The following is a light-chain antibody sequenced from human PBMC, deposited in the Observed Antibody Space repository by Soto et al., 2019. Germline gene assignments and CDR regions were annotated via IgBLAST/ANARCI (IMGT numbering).Light chain of an antibody. V-gene: IGKV3-11*01. CDR1: QSDSTY. CDR3: QPRCNWWK. CDR2: DPS. Sequence: IVLTQSPATLSLSPGERATLSSRASQSDSTYLAWYQQKPGQAPRLLIYDPSNRATGIPARFSGSESGTDFTLAISSLEPEDFAVYYGQPRCNWWKFGQGIKVEIK. J-gene: IGKJ1*01.